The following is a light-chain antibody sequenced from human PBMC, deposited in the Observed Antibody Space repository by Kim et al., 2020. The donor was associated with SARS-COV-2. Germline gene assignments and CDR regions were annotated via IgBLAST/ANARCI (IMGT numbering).Light chain of an antibody. CDR1: NSDVGGYDY. J-gene: IGLJ2*01. CDR2: DVN. CDR3: CLYAGSYSAV. Sequence: GQSVTIFCTGTNSDVGGYDYVSWYQQHPDKVPKLLIYDVNRRPSGVPDRFAGSKSGNTASLTISGLQADDEADYYCCLYAGSYSAVFGGGTQLTVL. V-gene: IGLV2-11*03.